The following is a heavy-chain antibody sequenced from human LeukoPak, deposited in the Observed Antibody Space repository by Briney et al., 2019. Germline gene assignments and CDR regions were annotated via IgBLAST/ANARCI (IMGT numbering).Heavy chain of an antibody. CDR3: TTNYTDNDYYMDV. V-gene: IGHV3-15*01. CDR1: GFTFSNAW. D-gene: IGHD1-7*01. Sequence: GGSLRLSCAASGFTFSNAWMSWVRQAPGKGLEWVGHIKSKADGGTTDYAAPVKGRFTISRDDSKNMLFLQMNSLKTEDTALYYCTTNYTDNDYYMDVWGIGTTVPVSS. CDR2: IKSKADGGTT. J-gene: IGHJ6*03.